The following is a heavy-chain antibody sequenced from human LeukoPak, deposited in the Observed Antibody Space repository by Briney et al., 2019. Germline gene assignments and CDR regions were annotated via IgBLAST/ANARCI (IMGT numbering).Heavy chain of an antibody. CDR1: GFTFSSYG. V-gene: IGHV3-30*18. CDR2: ISYDGSNK. D-gene: IGHD1-26*01. Sequence: GGSLRLSCAASGFTFSSYGMHWVRQAPGKGLEWVAVISYDGSNKYYADSVKGRFTISRDNSKNTLYLQMNSLGAEDTAVYYCAKVSGSYSHYFDYWGQGTLVTVSS. CDR3: AKVSGSYSHYFDY. J-gene: IGHJ4*02.